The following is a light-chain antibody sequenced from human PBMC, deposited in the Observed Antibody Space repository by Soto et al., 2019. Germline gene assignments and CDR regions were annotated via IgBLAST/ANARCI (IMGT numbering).Light chain of an antibody. CDR3: QQYANSRT. J-gene: IGKJ1*01. V-gene: IGKV3-20*01. CDR2: HAS. CDR1: QSVSSGY. Sequence: EIVLTQSPGTLSLFPGERATISCRASQSVSSGYLGWYQQKPGQAPRLLIQHASSRAAGVPDRFSGSGSGTDFILTISRLEPEDFAVYYCQQYANSRTFGQGTKVEI.